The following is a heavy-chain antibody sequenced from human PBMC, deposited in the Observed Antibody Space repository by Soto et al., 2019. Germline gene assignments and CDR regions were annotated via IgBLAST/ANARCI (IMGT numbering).Heavy chain of an antibody. D-gene: IGHD2-15*01. CDR2: ISSSSSYI. CDR1: GFTFSSYS. Sequence: GSVRLSCAASGFTFSSYSMNWVRQAPGKGLEWVPSISSSSSYIYHADSVKGRFTISRDNAKNSLYLQMNSLRAEDTAVYYCASDLLLAYWGQGTLVTVSS. CDR3: ASDLLLAY. V-gene: IGHV3-21*01. J-gene: IGHJ4*02.